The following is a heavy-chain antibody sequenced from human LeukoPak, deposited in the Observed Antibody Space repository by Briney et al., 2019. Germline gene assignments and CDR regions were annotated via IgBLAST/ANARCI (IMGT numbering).Heavy chain of an antibody. CDR2: ISSSSSYI. CDR3: ARCPRLHRVISLTSYYYYMDV. J-gene: IGHJ6*03. V-gene: IGHV3-21*01. D-gene: IGHD3-22*01. Sequence: GGSLRLSCAASGFTFSSYSMNWVRQAPGKGLEWVSSISSSSSYIYYADSVKGRFTISRDNAKNSLYLQMNSLRAADTAVYYCARCPRLHRVISLTSYYYYMDVWGKGTTVTVSS. CDR1: GFTFSSYS.